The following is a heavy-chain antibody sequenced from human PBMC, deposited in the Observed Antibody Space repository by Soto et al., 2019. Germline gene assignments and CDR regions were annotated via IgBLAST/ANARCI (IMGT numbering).Heavy chain of an antibody. CDR3: ARRPSAQGYYFYGMDV. Sequence: GESLKISCKGSGYSFHNYWIDWVCQMPGKGLEWMGIIYPGDSDARYSPSFEGQVTISVDKSLSTAYLQWSSLKASDTAMYYCARRPSAQGYYFYGMDVWGQGTTVTVSS. J-gene: IGHJ6*02. V-gene: IGHV5-51*01. CDR1: GYSFHNYW. CDR2: IYPGDSDA.